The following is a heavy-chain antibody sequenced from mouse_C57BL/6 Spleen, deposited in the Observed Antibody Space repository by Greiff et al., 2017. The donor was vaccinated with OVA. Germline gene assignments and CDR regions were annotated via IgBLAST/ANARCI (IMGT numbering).Heavy chain of an antibody. V-gene: IGHV1-64*01. D-gene: IGHD4-1*01. CDR3: ARELTGTGAWFAY. CDR1: GYTFTSYW. J-gene: IGHJ3*01. CDR2: IHPNSGST. Sequence: VQLQQSGAELVKPGASVKLSCKASGYTFTSYWMHWVKQRPGQGLEWIGMIHPNSGSTNYNEKFKSKATLTVDKSSSTAYMQLSSLTSEDSAVYYWARELTGTGAWFAYWGQGTLVTVSA.